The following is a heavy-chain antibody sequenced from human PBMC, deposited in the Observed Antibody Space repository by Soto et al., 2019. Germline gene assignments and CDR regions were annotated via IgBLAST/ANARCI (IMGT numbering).Heavy chain of an antibody. Sequence: WTWIRHRPGEGLEWFGYINHRGSLYYNPSLKSRVSMSVDTSKNQFSLNLSSVTAAGTAVYYCARELPQRQGRNMDVWGQGTTVTVSS. CDR2: INHRGSL. J-gene: IGHJ6*02. V-gene: IGHV4-31*02. D-gene: IGHD1-1*01. CDR3: ARELPQRQGRNMDV.